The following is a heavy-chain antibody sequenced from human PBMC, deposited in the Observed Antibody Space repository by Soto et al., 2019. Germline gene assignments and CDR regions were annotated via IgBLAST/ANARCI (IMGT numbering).Heavy chain of an antibody. CDR1: GFTFSSYA. CDR3: AREMAALNYFDY. D-gene: IGHD2-15*01. J-gene: IGHJ4*02. CDR2: ISGSGGTI. V-gene: IGHV3-23*01. Sequence: PGGSLRLSCAASGFTFSSYAMSWVRQAPGKGLEWVSAISGSGGTIYYADSVKGRFTISRDNAKNSLYLQMNSLRAEDTAVYYCAREMAALNYFDYWGQGTLVTVSS.